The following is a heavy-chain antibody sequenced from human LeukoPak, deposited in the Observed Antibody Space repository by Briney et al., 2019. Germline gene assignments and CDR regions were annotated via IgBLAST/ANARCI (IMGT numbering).Heavy chain of an antibody. Sequence: SETLSLTCTVSGGSISSSSYYWGWIRQPPGKGLEWIGSIYYSGSTYYNPSLKSRVTISADTSKNQFSLELSSVTAADTAVYYCARTPPIIAVAGYWYFDLWGRGTLVTVSS. J-gene: IGHJ2*01. D-gene: IGHD6-19*01. CDR1: GGSISSSSYY. V-gene: IGHV4-39*01. CDR2: IYYSGST. CDR3: ARTPPIIAVAGYWYFDL.